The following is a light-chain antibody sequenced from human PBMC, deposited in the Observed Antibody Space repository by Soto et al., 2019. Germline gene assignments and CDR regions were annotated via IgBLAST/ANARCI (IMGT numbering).Light chain of an antibody. Sequence: QAVVTQEPSLTVSLGETVTLTCGPSTGPVTGDHWPYWLQQKPGQDLMTLIYDTNKKNSWTPARCSGSLLGGQAALPLSCAQPCDEADYYCLLSYRGARPVFGGGTQLTVL. V-gene: IGLV7-46*01. CDR3: LLSYRGARPV. CDR2: DTN. CDR1: TGPVTGDHW. J-gene: IGLJ7*01.